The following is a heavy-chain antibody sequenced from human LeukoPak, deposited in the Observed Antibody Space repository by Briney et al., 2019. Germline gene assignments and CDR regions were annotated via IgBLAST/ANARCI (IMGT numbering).Heavy chain of an antibody. CDR3: AKPHRQLWLRAYYFDY. D-gene: IGHD5-18*01. CDR2: ISSGGSTI. V-gene: IGHV3-48*01. CDR1: GFTFSSYS. Sequence: GGSLRLSCAASGFTFSSYSMNWVRQAPGKGLEWLSYISSGGSTIYYADSVKGRFTISRDNAKNSLYLQMNSLRAEDTAVYYCAKPHRQLWLRAYYFDYWGQGTLVTVSS. J-gene: IGHJ4*02.